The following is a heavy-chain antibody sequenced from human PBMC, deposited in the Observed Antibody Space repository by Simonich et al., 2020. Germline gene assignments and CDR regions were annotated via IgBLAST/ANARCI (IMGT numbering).Heavy chain of an antibody. CDR1: GYTFTGYY. CDR3: ARSHIAAAGTGYFQH. CDR2: NNPNSGGT. D-gene: IGHD6-13*01. J-gene: IGHJ1*01. Sequence: QVQLVQSGAEVKKPGASVKVYCKASGYTFTGYYMHWVRQAPGQGLEWMGWNNPNSGGTNYAQKFQGRVTMTRDTSISTAYMELSRLRSDDTAVYYCARSHIAAAGTGYFQHWGQGTLVTVSS. V-gene: IGHV1-2*02.